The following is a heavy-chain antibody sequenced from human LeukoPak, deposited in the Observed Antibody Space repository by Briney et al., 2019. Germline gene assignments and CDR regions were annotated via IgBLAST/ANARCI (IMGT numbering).Heavy chain of an antibody. CDR3: AMRHSSRWHNWFDP. Sequence: ASVKVSCKASGYTFTSYDINWVRQATGQGLEWMGWMNPNSGNTGYAQKFQGRVTMTRNTSISTAYMELSSLRSEDTAVYYCAMRHSSRWHNWFDPWGQGTLVTVSS. CDR2: MNPNSGNT. D-gene: IGHD6-13*01. J-gene: IGHJ5*02. CDR1: GYTFTSYD. V-gene: IGHV1-8*01.